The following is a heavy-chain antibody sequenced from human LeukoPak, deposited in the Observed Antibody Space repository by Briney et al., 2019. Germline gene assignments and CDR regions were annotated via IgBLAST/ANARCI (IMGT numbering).Heavy chain of an antibody. CDR3: ASRAAAGPRGYYYYMDV. Sequence: PGRSLRLSCAASGFTFSSYGMHWVRQAPGKGLEWVAVIWYDGSNKYYADSVKGRFTISRDNSKNTLYLQMNSLGAEDTAVYYCASRAAAGPRGYYYYMDVWGKGTTVTVSS. CDR2: IWYDGSNK. D-gene: IGHD6-13*01. V-gene: IGHV3-33*01. CDR1: GFTFSSYG. J-gene: IGHJ6*03.